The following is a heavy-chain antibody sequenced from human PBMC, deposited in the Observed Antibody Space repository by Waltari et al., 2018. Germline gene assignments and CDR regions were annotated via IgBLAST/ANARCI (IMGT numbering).Heavy chain of an antibody. J-gene: IGHJ4*02. D-gene: IGHD4-17*01. CDR2: ISNTGLST. CDR1: GFTFSSYS. Sequence: EVQLVESGGGLVQPGGSLRLSCAASGFTFSSYSVNWVRQAPGKGLDWVSAISNTGLSTYYADSVKGRFTISRDNSKNTLYLQMDSLRAEDTALYYCAKVLVSTVTAAPLFDHWGQGTLVTVSS. V-gene: IGHV3-23*04. CDR3: AKVLVSTVTAAPLFDH.